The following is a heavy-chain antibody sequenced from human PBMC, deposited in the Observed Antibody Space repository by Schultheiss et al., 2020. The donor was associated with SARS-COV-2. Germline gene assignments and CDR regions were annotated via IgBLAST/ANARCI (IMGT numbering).Heavy chain of an antibody. V-gene: IGHV3-48*04. D-gene: IGHD3-10*01. Sequence: GGSLRLSCAASGFTVSSYAMHWVRQAPGKGLEWVSYISSSSSTIYYADSVKGRFTISRDNAKNSLYLQMNSLRAEDTAVYYCARDGSMVRGVMGYFDYWGQGTLVTVSS. CDR1: GFTVSSYA. CDR3: ARDGSMVRGVMGYFDY. J-gene: IGHJ4*02. CDR2: ISSSSSTI.